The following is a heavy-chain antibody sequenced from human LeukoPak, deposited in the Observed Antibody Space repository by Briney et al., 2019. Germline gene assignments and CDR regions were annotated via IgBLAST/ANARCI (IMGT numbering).Heavy chain of an antibody. CDR2: IKQDGSEK. V-gene: IGHV3-7*01. CDR1: GFTFSSYW. Sequence: PGGSLRLSCAASGFTFSSYWMSWVRQAPGKGLEWVANIKQDGSEKYYVDSVKGRFTISRDNAKNSLYLQMNSLRAEDTAVYYCARDRGASSGWFGDFDYWGQGTLVTVSS. J-gene: IGHJ4*02. D-gene: IGHD6-19*01. CDR3: ARDRGASSGWFGDFDY.